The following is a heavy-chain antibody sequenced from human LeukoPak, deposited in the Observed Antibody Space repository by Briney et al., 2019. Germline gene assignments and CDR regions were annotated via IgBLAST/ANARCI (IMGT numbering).Heavy chain of an antibody. V-gene: IGHV4-34*01. J-gene: IGHJ5*02. CDR3: ARRAVVTSSYWFDP. CDR1: GGSFSGYY. CDR2: INHSGST. D-gene: IGHD4-23*01. Sequence: SETLSLTCAVYGGSFSGYYWSWIRQPPGKGLEWIGEINHSGSTNYNPSLKSRVTISVDTSKNQFSLKLSSVTAAGTAVYYCARRAVVTSSYWFDPWGQGTLVTVSS.